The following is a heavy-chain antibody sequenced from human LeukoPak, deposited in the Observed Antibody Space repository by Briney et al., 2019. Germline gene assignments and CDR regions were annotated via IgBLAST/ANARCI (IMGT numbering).Heavy chain of an antibody. Sequence: QPGGSLRLSCAASGFTFSSYSMNWVRQVPGKGLEWVSVIYAGGNTYYADSVKERFTISRDNSRNTLYLQMNSLRGDDTAVYYCAREVYSSTWFDLWGQGTLVTVSS. CDR3: AREVYSSTWFDL. CDR2: IYAGGNT. V-gene: IGHV3-66*01. D-gene: IGHD6-13*01. J-gene: IGHJ4*02. CDR1: GFTFSSYS.